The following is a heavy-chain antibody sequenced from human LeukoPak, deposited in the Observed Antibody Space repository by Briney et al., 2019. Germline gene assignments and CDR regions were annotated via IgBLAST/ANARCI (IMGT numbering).Heavy chain of an antibody. J-gene: IGHJ4*02. CDR1: GFTFSSYL. CDR3: ATPQLGETRATVDY. D-gene: IGHD1-1*01. V-gene: IGHV4-39*07. CDR2: VYYSGSS. Sequence: ESLRLSCAASGFTFSSYLMSWVRQAPGKGLGWIDSVYYSGSSYYNRSLKSRVTISLDTSRTQFSLKLSSVTAEDTAIYYCATPQLGETRATVDYWGQGTLVTVSS.